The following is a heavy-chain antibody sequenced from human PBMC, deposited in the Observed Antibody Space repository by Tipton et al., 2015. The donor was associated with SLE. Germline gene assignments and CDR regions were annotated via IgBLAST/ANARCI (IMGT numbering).Heavy chain of an antibody. V-gene: IGHV3-48*03. CDR1: GFTFSGYE. J-gene: IGHJ3*02. D-gene: IGHD3-22*01. CDR2: ISGRTSTI. Sequence: GSLRLSCAASGFTFSGYEMNWVRQAPGKGLEWVSYISGRTSTIYYADSVKCRFTISRDNVKNSLYLQMHSLRADDTAVYYCAATYHYDTSGWPDVFDIWGQGTMVTVSS. CDR3: AATYHYDTSGWPDVFDI.